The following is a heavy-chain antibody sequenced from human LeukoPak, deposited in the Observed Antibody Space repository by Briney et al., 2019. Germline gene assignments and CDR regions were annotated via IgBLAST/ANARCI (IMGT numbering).Heavy chain of an antibody. CDR1: GYTFTNYG. CDR3: TRTVLDCKNGVCYDY. V-gene: IGHV1-18*01. J-gene: IGHJ4*02. D-gene: IGHD2-8*01. Sequence: ASVKVSCKTSGYTFTNYGISWVRQAPGQGLERMGWISPYNGNTIYAQKLQGRVTVTTDTSTSTAYMELRSLRSDDTAVYYCTRTVLDCKNGVCYDYWGQGTLVTVSS. CDR2: ISPYNGNT.